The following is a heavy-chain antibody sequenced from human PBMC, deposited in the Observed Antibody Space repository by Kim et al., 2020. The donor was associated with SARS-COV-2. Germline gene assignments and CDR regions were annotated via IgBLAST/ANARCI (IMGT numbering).Heavy chain of an antibody. V-gene: IGHV4-59*01. CDR2: IYYSGST. CDR3: ARGGYNFDY. CDR1: GGSISSYY. Sequence: SETLSLTCTVSGGSISSYYWSWIRQPPGKGLEWIGYIYYSGSTNYNPSLKSRVTISVDTSKNQFSLKLSSVTAADTAVYYCARGGYNFDYWGQGTLVTVSS. D-gene: IGHD5-18*01. J-gene: IGHJ4*02.